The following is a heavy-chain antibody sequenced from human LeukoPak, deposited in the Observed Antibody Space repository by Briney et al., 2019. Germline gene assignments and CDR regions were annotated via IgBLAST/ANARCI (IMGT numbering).Heavy chain of an antibody. D-gene: IGHD3-10*01. CDR2: ISHSGGST. V-gene: IGHV3-23*01. J-gene: IGHJ4*02. CDR3: AKDLGLLWFGTFDY. Sequence: GGSLRLSCAASGFTFSSHAMSWVRQAPGKGLDWVSGISHSGGSTHYADSVKGRFTISRDNSKNTLYLQMNNLRAEDTAVYYCAKDLGLLWFGTFDYWGQGILVTVSS. CDR1: GFTFSSHA.